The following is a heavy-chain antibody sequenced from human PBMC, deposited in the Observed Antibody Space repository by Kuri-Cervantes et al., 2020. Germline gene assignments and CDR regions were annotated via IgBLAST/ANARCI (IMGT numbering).Heavy chain of an antibody. V-gene: IGHV3-23*01. Sequence: GGSLRLSCAASGFTFSSYAMTWVRQAPGKGLEWVSSISGSSGHTYYADSVKGRFTISRDNSKNTLYLQMNSLRAEDTALYYCAKALGSSSWFFDYWGQGTLVTVSS. CDR1: GFTFSSYA. CDR2: ISGSSGHT. J-gene: IGHJ4*02. D-gene: IGHD6-13*01. CDR3: AKALGSSSWFFDY.